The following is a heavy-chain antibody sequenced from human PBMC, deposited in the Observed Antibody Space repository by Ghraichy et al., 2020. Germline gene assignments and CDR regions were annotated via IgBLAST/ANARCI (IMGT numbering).Heavy chain of an antibody. J-gene: IGHJ4*02. CDR1: GFTFGSYA. CDR3: AKGNGGYCSAGSCYSRVLGY. CDR2: ISDSGGST. Sequence: LSLTSAASGFTFGSYAMNWVRQAPGKGLEWVSIISDSGGSTKYADSVKGRFTISRDNSKNMLYLQMNSLRAEDTAVYYCAKGNGGYCSAGSCYSRVLGYWGQGTLVTVSS. V-gene: IGHV3-23*01. D-gene: IGHD2-15*01.